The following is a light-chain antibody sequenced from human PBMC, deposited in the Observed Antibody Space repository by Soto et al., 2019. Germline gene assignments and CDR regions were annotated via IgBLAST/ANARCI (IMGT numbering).Light chain of an antibody. J-gene: IGKJ1*01. V-gene: IGKV3-20*01. CDR2: GAS. Sequence: IVWTHSPCTLSFSPGERATLSCSASQSFSSSYLAWYQQKPGQAPRLLIYGASSRAAGIPDRFSGSGSGTDFTLTISRLEPEDFAVYHCQQYGRSPTFGQGTKVEI. CDR1: QSFSSSY. CDR3: QQYGRSPT.